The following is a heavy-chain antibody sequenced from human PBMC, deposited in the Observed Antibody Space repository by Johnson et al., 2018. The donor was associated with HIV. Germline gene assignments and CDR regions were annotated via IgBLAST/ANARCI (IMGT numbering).Heavy chain of an antibody. V-gene: IGHV3-20*04. CDR1: GFTFDDYG. Sequence: VQLVESGGGVVRPGGSLRLSCAASGFTFDDYGMSWVRQAPGKGLEWVSGINWNGGSTGYADSVKGRFTISRDNDKNSLYLQMNSLRAEDTALYYCAKDIWQYMYGAFDIWGQGTMVTVSS. CDR3: AKDIWQYMYGAFDI. J-gene: IGHJ3*02. CDR2: INWNGGST. D-gene: IGHD2-8*01.